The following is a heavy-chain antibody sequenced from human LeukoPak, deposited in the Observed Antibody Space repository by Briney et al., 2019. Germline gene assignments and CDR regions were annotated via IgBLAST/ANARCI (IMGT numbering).Heavy chain of an antibody. J-gene: IGHJ4*02. V-gene: IGHV3-33*08. D-gene: IGHD6-19*01. CDR1: GFTFSSYG. CDR2: IWYDGSNK. Sequence: GGSLRLSCAASGFTFSSYGMHWVRQAPGKGLEWVAVIWYDGSNKYYADSVKGRFTISRDNSKNTLYLQMNSLRAEDTAVYYCAREAAVAGKGGFDYWGQGTLVTVSS. CDR3: AREAAVAGKGGFDY.